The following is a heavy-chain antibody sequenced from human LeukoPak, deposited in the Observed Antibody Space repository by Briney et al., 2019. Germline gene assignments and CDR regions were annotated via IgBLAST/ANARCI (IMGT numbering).Heavy chain of an antibody. Sequence: XCTVSGGSISSDYWXWIRQPAGKGLERIGRIYTSVSTNYNPSLKSRVTMSVDTSKNPFSLKLSSLTAADTAVYYCARDLVGATTDYYYYYMDVWGKGTTVTVSS. CDR2: IYTSVST. D-gene: IGHD1-26*01. J-gene: IGHJ6*03. CDR3: ARDLVGATTDYYYYYMDV. CDR1: GGSISSDY. V-gene: IGHV4-4*07.